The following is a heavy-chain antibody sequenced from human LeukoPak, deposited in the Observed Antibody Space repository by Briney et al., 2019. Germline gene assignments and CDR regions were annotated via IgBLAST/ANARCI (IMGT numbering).Heavy chain of an antibody. CDR2: ISYDGSNK. J-gene: IGHJ4*02. CDR1: GFTFSSYA. CDR3: AKDLKLGMVDY. D-gene: IGHD7-27*01. Sequence: PGGSLRLSCAASGFTFSSYAMHWVRQAPGKGLEWVAVISYDGSNKYYADSVKGRFTISRDNSKDTLYLQMNSLRAEDTAVYYCAKDLKLGMVDYWGQGTLVTVSS. V-gene: IGHV3-30-3*01.